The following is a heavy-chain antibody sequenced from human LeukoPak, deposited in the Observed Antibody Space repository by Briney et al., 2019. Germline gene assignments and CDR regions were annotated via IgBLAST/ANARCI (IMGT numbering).Heavy chain of an antibody. CDR2: ISADNGDT. CDR3: ARGSSPHNAFDM. V-gene: IGHV1-18*01. J-gene: IGHJ3*02. CDR1: GYTFTRYG. Sequence: ASVKVSCKAFGYTFTRYGFSWVRQARGREFEWMGWISADNGDTHYAQKLQGRVTMTTDTSASIVYMELRSLRSDDTAVYYCARGSSPHNAFDMWGQGTMVTVSS.